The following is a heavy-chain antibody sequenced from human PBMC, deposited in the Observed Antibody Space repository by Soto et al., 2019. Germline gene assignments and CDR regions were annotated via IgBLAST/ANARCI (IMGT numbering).Heavy chain of an antibody. J-gene: IGHJ4*02. CDR2: FDPEDGET. Sequence: QVQLVQSGAEVKKPGASVKVSCKVSGYTLTELSMHWVRQAPGKGLERMGGFDPEDGETIYAQKFQGSVTMTEDTSTDTAYMELSRLRSEDTAVYYCATRLYDIFTGYYLDGFDYWGQGTLVTVSS. CDR3: ATRLYDIFTGYYLDGFDY. CDR1: GYTLTELS. V-gene: IGHV1-24*01. D-gene: IGHD3-9*01.